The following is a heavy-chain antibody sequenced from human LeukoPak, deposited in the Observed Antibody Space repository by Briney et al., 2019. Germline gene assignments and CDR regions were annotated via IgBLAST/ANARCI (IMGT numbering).Heavy chain of an antibody. CDR2: MFYTGSG. CDR3: ATNLPGYSYGYWVA. CDR1: GGSMSNYY. D-gene: IGHD5-18*01. Sequence: SETLSLTCTVSGGSMSNYYWSWIRQPPGKGLEWIGYMFYTGSGKYNPSLKSRVTISVDTSKRQISLKLTSVTAADTAVYYCATNLPGYSYGYWVAWGQGTLVTVS. V-gene: IGHV4-59*01. J-gene: IGHJ5*02.